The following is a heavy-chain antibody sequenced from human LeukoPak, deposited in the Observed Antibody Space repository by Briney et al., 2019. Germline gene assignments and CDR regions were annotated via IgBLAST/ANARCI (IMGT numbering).Heavy chain of an antibody. D-gene: IGHD4-23*01. Sequence: GESLKISCQGSGYTFTTHWNGWLRPVPGRGLELLGIIHPGDSETKYSRSFQGQVPISADRSINITFLQCSRPETSDTAMYYCARRLYGGRSLVYFDQWGRGTLVTVSS. CDR3: ARRLYGGRSLVYFDQ. CDR1: GYTFTTHW. V-gene: IGHV5-51*01. J-gene: IGHJ4*02. CDR2: IHPGDSET.